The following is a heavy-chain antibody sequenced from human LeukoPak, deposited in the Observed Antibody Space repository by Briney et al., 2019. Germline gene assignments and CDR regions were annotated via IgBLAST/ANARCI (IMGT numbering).Heavy chain of an antibody. CDR3: ARDYCISTSCYATINF. J-gene: IGHJ4*02. CDR2: IYHSGST. CDR1: RYSISSGYY. D-gene: IGHD2-2*01. Sequence: SETLSLTCAVSRYSISSGYYWGWIRQPPGKGLEWIGSIYHSGSTYYNPSLKGRVIISVDTSKNQFSLKLNSVTAADTAIYYCARDYCISTSCYATINFWGQGTLVTVSS. V-gene: IGHV4-38-2*02.